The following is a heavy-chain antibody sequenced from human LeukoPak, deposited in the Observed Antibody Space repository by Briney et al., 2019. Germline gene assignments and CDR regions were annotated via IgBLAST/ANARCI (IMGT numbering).Heavy chain of an antibody. CDR2: INHSGST. D-gene: IGHD2-2*01. Sequence: SETLSLTCAVYGGSFSGYYWSWIRQPPGKGLEWIGEINHSGSTNYNPSLKSRVTISVDTSKNQFSLKLSSVTAADTAVYYCASSSTSGWGWFDPWGQGTLVTVSS. CDR1: GGSFSGYY. J-gene: IGHJ5*02. CDR3: ASSSTSGWGWFDP. V-gene: IGHV4-34*01.